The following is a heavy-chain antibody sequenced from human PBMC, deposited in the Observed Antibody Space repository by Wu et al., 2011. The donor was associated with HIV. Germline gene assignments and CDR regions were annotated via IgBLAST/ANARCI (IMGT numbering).Heavy chain of an antibody. J-gene: IGHJ4*02. Sequence: QVQLVQSGGEVKKPGASVKVSCKTSGYTFSSYGVSWVRQAPGQGLEWMGWINTYNGGAKYAQTFQDRITMTTDTSTRTVYMELRSLRTDDTAVYYCARAGTSEVVPRSDYWGQGTLVTVSS. CDR2: INTYNGGA. CDR1: GYTFSSYG. V-gene: IGHV1-18*01. D-gene: IGHD2-2*01. CDR3: ARAGTSEVVPRSDY.